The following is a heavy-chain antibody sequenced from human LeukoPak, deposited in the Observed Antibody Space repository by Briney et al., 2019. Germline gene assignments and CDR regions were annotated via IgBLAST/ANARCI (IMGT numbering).Heavy chain of an antibody. Sequence: GGSLRLSCVVSGFTFSSNWMCWVRQAPGKGVGWGVKINESGSVKYYVDALKSRFTTTRDNAKNSLYLQMNSLRAEDTAVYYCASKSFGRFDPWGQGTRVTVSS. J-gene: IGHJ5*02. CDR1: GFTFSSNW. CDR3: ASKSFGRFDP. D-gene: IGHD3-16*01. CDR2: INESGSVK. V-gene: IGHV3-7*02.